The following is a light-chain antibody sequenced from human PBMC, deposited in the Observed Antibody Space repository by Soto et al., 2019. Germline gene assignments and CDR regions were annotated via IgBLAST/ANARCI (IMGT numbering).Light chain of an antibody. V-gene: IGKV1-5*01. CDR2: DAS. Sequence: DIQMTQSPSTLSASVGDRVTITCRASQSISSWLAWYQQKPGKAPKLLIYDASSLESGVPSRFGGSESGTEFTLTISSLQPDDFATYYCQQYNSYSPERTFGQGTKVDIK. J-gene: IGKJ1*01. CDR1: QSISSW. CDR3: QQYNSYSPERT.